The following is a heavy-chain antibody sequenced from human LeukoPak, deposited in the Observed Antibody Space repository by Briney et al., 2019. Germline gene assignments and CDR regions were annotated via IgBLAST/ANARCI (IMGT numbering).Heavy chain of an antibody. Sequence: SETLSLTCAVYGGSFSGYYWSWIRQPAGKGLEWIGRIYTSGSTNYNPSLKSRVTISVDTSKNQFSLKLSSVTAADTAVYYCARALRIAAAGTLFDYWGQGTLVTVSS. CDR2: IYTSGST. V-gene: IGHV4-59*10. J-gene: IGHJ4*02. D-gene: IGHD6-13*01. CDR3: ARALRIAAAGTLFDY. CDR1: GGSFSGYY.